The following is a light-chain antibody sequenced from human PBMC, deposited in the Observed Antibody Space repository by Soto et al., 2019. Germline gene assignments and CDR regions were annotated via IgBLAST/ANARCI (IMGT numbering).Light chain of an antibody. V-gene: IGKV1-6*01. Sequence: AIQMTQSPSSLSASVGDRVTISCRASQDIRNTLAWYQQKPGEAPKLLIFAASNLQSGVPSRLSGSGSVTDFTLAITGLQPKDFATYYCLQYYNFSWTFGQGTKVDIK. CDR1: QDIRNT. CDR2: AAS. CDR3: LQYYNFSWT. J-gene: IGKJ1*01.